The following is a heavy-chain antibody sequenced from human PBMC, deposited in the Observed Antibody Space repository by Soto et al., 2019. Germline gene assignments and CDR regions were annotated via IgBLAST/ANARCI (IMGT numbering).Heavy chain of an antibody. J-gene: IGHJ5*02. CDR1: GYTFTSYG. V-gene: IGHV1-18*01. Sequence: GASVKVSCKASGYTFTSYGISWVRQAPGQGLEWMGWISAYNGNTNYAQKLQGRVTMTTDTSTSTAYMELRSLRSDDTAVYYCARVPHIVRVVASTPVFGCFAPWGKGPLVTVSS. CDR3: ARVPHIVRVVASTPVFGCFAP. D-gene: IGHD2-15*01. CDR2: ISAYNGNT.